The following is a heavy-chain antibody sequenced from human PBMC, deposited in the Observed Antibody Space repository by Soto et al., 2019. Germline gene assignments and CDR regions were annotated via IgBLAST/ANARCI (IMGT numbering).Heavy chain of an antibody. D-gene: IGHD1-26*01. V-gene: IGHV3-23*01. J-gene: IGHJ4*02. CDR1: GFTFSSYA. Sequence: EVQLLESGGGFVQPGGSLRLSCTASGFTFSSYAMTWVRQAAGKGLECVSAISGYGDTTNYADSVKGRFTISRDNSRNTLYLQMNSLRAEDTALYYCAKARITGSCHMGSANDYWGQGTLVTVSS. CDR3: AKARITGSCHMGSANDY. CDR2: ISGYGDTT.